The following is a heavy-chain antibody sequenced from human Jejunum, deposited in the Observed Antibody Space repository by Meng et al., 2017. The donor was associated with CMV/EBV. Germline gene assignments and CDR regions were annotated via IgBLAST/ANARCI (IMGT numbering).Heavy chain of an antibody. V-gene: IGHV4-28*01. CDR1: GHSISSGNW. CDR2: IYYGGTT. J-gene: IGHJ4*02. Sequence: CAVSGHSISSGNWWGWIRQPPGKGLEWIGYIYYGGTTHYNPTLKSRLTMSVDTSKNQFSLNLRSVTAVDTAMYYCARYFGTSRFFDYWGQGALVTVSS. D-gene: IGHD3/OR15-3a*01. CDR3: ARYFGTSRFFDY.